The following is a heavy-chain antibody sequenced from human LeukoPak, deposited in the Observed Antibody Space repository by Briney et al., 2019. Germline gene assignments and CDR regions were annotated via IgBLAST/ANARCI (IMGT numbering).Heavy chain of an antibody. V-gene: IGHV1-8*01. CDR1: GYTFTNCD. J-gene: IGHJ5*02. Sequence: ASVTVSYMASGYTFTNCDINWLRQPAGQGLEWMGWMNPNSGHTGYAQKFQGRVTMTRNTSIATAYMELSSLRSEDTAVYYCARMHYYDSSGDNWFDPWGQGTLVTVSS. D-gene: IGHD3-22*01. CDR2: MNPNSGHT. CDR3: ARMHYYDSSGDNWFDP.